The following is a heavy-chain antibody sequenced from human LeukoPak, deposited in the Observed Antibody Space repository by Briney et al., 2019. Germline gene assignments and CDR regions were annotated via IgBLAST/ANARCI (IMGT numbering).Heavy chain of an antibody. D-gene: IGHD6-6*01. Sequence: SETLSLTCTVSGDSISSYYWSWIRQPPGKGLEWIGYIYYSGSTNYNPSLKSRVTISVDTSKNQFSLKLGSVTAADTAVYYCARDYSQLGRFDPWGQGTLVTVSS. V-gene: IGHV4-59*01. CDR2: IYYSGST. CDR1: GDSISSYY. J-gene: IGHJ5*02. CDR3: ARDYSQLGRFDP.